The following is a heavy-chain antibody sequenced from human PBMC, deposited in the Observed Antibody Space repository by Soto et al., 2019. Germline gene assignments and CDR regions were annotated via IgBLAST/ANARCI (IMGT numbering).Heavy chain of an antibody. V-gene: IGHV2-5*02. Sequence: QITLKESGPTLVKPTQTLTLTCSFSGFSLSTSGVAVGWIRQPPGKALEWLAVIYWDDDRRYSPYLKSRLTITKDTSKNQVVHTMTNMDPVDTAAYYCAHRVPSEGHFDPWGPGTQVTGSS. CDR2: IYWDDDR. J-gene: IGHJ5*02. CDR1: GFSLSTSGVA. CDR3: AHRVPSEGHFDP.